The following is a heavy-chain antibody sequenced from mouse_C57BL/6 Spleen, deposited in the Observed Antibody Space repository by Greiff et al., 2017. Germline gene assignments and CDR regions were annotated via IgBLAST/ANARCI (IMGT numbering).Heavy chain of an antibody. V-gene: IGHV1-82*01. CDR2: IYPGDGDT. D-gene: IGHD2-4*01. J-gene: IGHJ2*01. CDR1: GYAFSSSW. Sequence: LLESGPELVKPGASVKISCKASGYAFSSSWMNWVKQRPGKGLEWIGRIYPGDGDTNYNGKFKGKATLTADKSSSTAYMQLSSLTSEDSAVYFCARSDISYDYDVGFDYWGQGTTLTVSS. CDR3: ARSDISYDYDVGFDY.